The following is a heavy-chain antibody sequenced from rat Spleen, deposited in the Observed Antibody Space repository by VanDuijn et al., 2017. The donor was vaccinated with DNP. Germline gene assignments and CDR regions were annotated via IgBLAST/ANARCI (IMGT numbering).Heavy chain of an antibody. J-gene: IGHJ1*01. CDR2: IFYDGSST. V-gene: IGHV5-7*01. CDR3: TITTYWYFDF. Sequence: EVQLVESGGGLVQPGGSLKLSCVASGFTFSDYNMVWVRQAPKAGLEWVATIFYDGSSTYYRDSVKGRFTISRDNAKSTLYLQMDSLRSEDTATYYCTITTYWYFDFWGPGTMVTVSS. CDR1: GFTFSDYN. D-gene: IGHD1-10*01.